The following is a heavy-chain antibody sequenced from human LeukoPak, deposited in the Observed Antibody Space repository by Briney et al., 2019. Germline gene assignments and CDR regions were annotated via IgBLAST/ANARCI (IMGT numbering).Heavy chain of an antibody. CDR3: ASLYGSGSYYDHYYYGMDA. Sequence: GGSLRLSCAAFGFTFSSYEMNWVRQAPGKGLEWVSYISSSGSTIFYADSVKGRFTISRDNAKSSLHLQMNSLRAEDTAVYYCASLYGSGSYYDHYYYGMDAWGKGTTVTVSS. V-gene: IGHV3-48*03. J-gene: IGHJ6*04. CDR1: GFTFSSYE. CDR2: ISSSGSTI. D-gene: IGHD3-10*01.